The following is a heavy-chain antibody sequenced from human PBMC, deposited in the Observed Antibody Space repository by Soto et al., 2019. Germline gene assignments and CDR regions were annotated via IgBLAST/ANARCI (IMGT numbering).Heavy chain of an antibody. CDR3: AREGFSYGFDY. J-gene: IGHJ4*02. D-gene: IGHD5-18*01. CDR2: IYFRGST. CDR1: GGSISSYY. V-gene: IGHV4-59*01. Sequence: SETLSLTCTVSGGSISSYYWSWIRQPPGKGLEWIGYIYFRGSTNYNPSLKSRVTISVDTSKNQFSLKLSSVTAADTAVYYCAREGFSYGFDYWGQGTLVTVSS.